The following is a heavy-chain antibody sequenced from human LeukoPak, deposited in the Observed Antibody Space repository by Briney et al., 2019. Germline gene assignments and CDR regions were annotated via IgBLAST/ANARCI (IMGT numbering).Heavy chain of an antibody. CDR2: ISYDGSNK. Sequence: GGSLRPSCAASGFIFSSYGMHWVRQAPGKGLEWVAVISYDGSNKYYADSVKGRFTISRDNSKNTLYLQMNSLRAEDTAVYYCASPSLYCSGGSCYSAHYWGQGTLVTVSS. J-gene: IGHJ4*02. V-gene: IGHV3-30*03. D-gene: IGHD2-15*01. CDR3: ASPSLYCSGGSCYSAHY. CDR1: GFIFSSYG.